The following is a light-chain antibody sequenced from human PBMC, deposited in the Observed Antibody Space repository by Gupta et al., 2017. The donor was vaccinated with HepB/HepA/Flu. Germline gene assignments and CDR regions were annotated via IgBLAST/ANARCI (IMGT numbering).Light chain of an antibody. CDR2: DAF. CDR3: QEQSNWPLIT. Sequence: EIVLTQSPATLSLSPGESVTLSCRASQSVGLSFAWYKQKPGQAPRLLVYDAFNRDAGVPAKFSGSGYGKDFTLTISSREQQDFAVYYCQEQSNWPLITFGQGTQVDIK. V-gene: IGKV3-11*01. CDR1: QSVGLS. J-gene: IGKJ5*01.